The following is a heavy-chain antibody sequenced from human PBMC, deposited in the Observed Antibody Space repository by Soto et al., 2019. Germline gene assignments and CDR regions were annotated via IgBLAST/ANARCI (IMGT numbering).Heavy chain of an antibody. D-gene: IGHD5-12*01. CDR3: AKVAGRSGYDYYFDY. V-gene: IGHV3-23*01. CDR2: ISGSGGST. CDR1: GFTFSSYA. J-gene: IGHJ4*02. Sequence: GGSLRLSCAASGFTFSSYAISWGRQAPGKGLEWVSAISGSGGSTYYADSVKGRFTISRDNSKNTLYLQMNSLRAEDTAVYYCAKVAGRSGYDYYFDYWGQGTLVTVSS.